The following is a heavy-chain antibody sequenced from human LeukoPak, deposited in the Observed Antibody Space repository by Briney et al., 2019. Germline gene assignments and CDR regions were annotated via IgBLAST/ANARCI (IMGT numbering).Heavy chain of an antibody. Sequence: GGSLRLSCAASEFTLSDYAMHWVRQAPGKGLEWVSGISWNSGSIGYADSVKGRFTISRDNAKNSLYLQMNSLRAEDTALYYCAKATSDYGDPFDYWGQGTLVTVSS. CDR3: AKATSDYGDPFDY. CDR2: ISWNSGSI. J-gene: IGHJ4*02. CDR1: EFTLSDYA. V-gene: IGHV3-9*01. D-gene: IGHD4-17*01.